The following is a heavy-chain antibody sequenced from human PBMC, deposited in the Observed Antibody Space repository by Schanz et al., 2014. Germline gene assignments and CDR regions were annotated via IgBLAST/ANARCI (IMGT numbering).Heavy chain of an antibody. CDR1: GFTFISYD. Sequence: QAQLVESGGGVVQPGRSLRLSCVASGFTFISYDIHWVRQAPGKGLEWVAVIRYDGRNKNFVESVKGRFTISRDNSNNTVYLQMNTLRAEDTAVYFCAKDTGYCHGGACYCFEYWGLGILXTVSS. J-gene: IGHJ4*02. V-gene: IGHV3-33*06. CDR3: AKDTGYCHGGACYCFEY. D-gene: IGHD2-8*02. CDR2: IRYDGRNK.